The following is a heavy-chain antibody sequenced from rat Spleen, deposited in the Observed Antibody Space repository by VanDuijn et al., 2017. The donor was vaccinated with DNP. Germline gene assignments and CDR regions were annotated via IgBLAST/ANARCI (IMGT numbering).Heavy chain of an antibody. J-gene: IGHJ4*01. Sequence: EVKLVESGGGLVQPGRSLKVSCVASGFTFSDYNMAWVRQAPKKGLEWVATITYDGSRTYCRDSVKGRFTISRDNAKSTLYLQMDSLRSEDTATYYCTTFEGTNAWGQGTSVTVSS. D-gene: IGHD1-11*01. CDR3: TTFEGTNA. CDR2: ITYDGSRT. V-gene: IGHV5S10*01. CDR1: GFTFSDYN.